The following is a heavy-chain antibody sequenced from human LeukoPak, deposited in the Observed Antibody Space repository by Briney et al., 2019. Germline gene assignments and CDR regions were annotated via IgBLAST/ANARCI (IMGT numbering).Heavy chain of an antibody. CDR1: GFTFSSYS. V-gene: IGHV3-21*01. D-gene: IGHD6-13*01. CDR3: ARDKSQAIAGIPGDAFDI. J-gene: IGHJ3*02. CDR2: ISSSSSYI. Sequence: GGSLRLSCAASGFTFSSYSMNWVRQAPGKGLEWASSISSSSSYIYYADSVKGRFTISRDNAKNSLYLQMNSLRAEDTAVYYCARDKSQAIAGIPGDAFDIWGQGTMVTVSS.